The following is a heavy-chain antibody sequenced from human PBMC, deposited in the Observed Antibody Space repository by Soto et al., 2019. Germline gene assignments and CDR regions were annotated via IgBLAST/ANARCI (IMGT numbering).Heavy chain of an antibody. CDR2: IIPILGIA. CDR1: GGTFSSYT. CDR3: ARDKDCSSTSCYEDY. J-gene: IGHJ4*02. D-gene: IGHD2-2*01. Sequence: QVQLVQSGAEVKKPGSLVKVSCKASGGTFSSYTISWVRQAPGQGVEWMGRIIPILGIANYAQKFQGRVTITADKSTSTAYMELSSLRSEDTAVYYCARDKDCSSTSCYEDYWGQGTLVTVSS. V-gene: IGHV1-69*08.